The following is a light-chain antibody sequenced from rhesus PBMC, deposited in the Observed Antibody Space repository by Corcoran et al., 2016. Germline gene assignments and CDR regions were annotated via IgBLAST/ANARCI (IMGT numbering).Light chain of an antibody. Sequence: DIVMTQSPAFVSVTPGEKVTITCQASEAISNNENWYQQKPDQAPKLFIHYASKSISGVPSRFTGSGSGTDFPFTISCLEFEDSATYYCQPGNTHPLTFGGGTKVEI. CDR1: EAISNN. CDR3: QPGNTHPLT. J-gene: IGKJ4*01. CDR2: YAS. V-gene: IGKV6-47*02.